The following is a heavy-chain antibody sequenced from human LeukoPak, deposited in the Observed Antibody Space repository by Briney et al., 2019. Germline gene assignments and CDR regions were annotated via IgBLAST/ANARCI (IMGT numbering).Heavy chain of an antibody. CDR3: ARGLQAVTSVDY. CDR1: GFSLSAYN. J-gene: IGHJ4*02. Sequence: GGSLRLSCEGSGFSLSAYNMNWVRQAPGKGLESVSYISSSSATIFYADSVKGRFTISRDNAKNSLYLQMNSLRPEDTAVYYCARGLQAVTSVDYWGQGTLVTVSS. CDR2: ISSSSATI. D-gene: IGHD4-11*01. V-gene: IGHV3-48*01.